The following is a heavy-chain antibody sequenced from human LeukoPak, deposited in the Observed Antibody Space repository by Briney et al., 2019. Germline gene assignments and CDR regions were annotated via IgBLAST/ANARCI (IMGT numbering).Heavy chain of an antibody. CDR3: ARTTASSGWTT. CDR2: SRNKANSYTT. V-gene: IGHV3-72*01. J-gene: IGHJ5*02. D-gene: IGHD6-19*01. Sequence: GGSLRLSCAASGFTFSSYAMSWVRQAPGKGLEWVGRSRNKANSYTTEYAASVKGRFTISRDDSKNSLYLQMNSLKTEDTAVYYCARTTASSGWTTWGQGTLVTVSS. CDR1: GFTFSSYA.